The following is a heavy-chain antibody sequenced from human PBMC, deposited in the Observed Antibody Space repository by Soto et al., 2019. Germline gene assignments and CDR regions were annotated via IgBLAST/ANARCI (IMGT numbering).Heavy chain of an antibody. D-gene: IGHD3-22*01. CDR3: ARVDSSGSRYYYYGMDV. J-gene: IGHJ6*02. V-gene: IGHV4-59*05. CDR2: IYYSGST. Sequence: SETLSLTCAVYGVSFSSYYWSWIRPPPGKGLEWIGSIYYSGSTYYNPSLKSRVTISVDTSKNQFSLKLSSVTAADTAVYYCARVDSSGSRYYYYGMDVWGQGTTVTVSS. CDR1: GVSFSSYY.